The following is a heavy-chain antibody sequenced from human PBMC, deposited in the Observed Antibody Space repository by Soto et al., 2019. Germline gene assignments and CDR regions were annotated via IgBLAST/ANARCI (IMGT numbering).Heavy chain of an antibody. J-gene: IGHJ4*02. D-gene: IGHD3-9*01. CDR3: ARHIGAPVTDDILTGFPPDY. CDR2: IYYSGKT. Sequence: PSETLALTCTVSGGSITSNSYYWGWIRQPPGKGLEWIGTIYYSGKTYYNPSLKSRVTISVDTSKNQFSLKLSSVTAADTAVYYCARHIGAPVTDDILTGFPPDYWGQGTLVTVSS. V-gene: IGHV4-39*01. CDR1: GGSITSNSYY.